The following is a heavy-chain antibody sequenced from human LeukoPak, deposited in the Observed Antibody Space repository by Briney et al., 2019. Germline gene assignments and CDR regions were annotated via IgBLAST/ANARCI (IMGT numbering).Heavy chain of an antibody. Sequence: ASVKVSCKASGYTFLNYDFTWVRQAPGQGLEWMGWISAHNYNSRYAQRFQGRVTMTADTSTTTAYMELRSLRSADTAVYYCARVADYGSGSHLFDYWGQGTLVAVSS. V-gene: IGHV1-18*01. CDR3: ARVADYGSGSHLFDY. J-gene: IGHJ4*02. D-gene: IGHD3-10*01. CDR2: ISAHNYNS. CDR1: GYTFLNYD.